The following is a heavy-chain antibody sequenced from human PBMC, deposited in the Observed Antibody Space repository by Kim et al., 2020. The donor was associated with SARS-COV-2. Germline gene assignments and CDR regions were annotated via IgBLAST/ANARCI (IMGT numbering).Heavy chain of an antibody. CDR1: GFTFSSYG. Sequence: GSLRLSCAASGFTFSSYGMHWVRQAPGKGLEWVAVISYDGSNKYYADSVKGRFTISRDNSKNTLYLQMNSLRAEDTAVYHCAKLVVPAAPYYYYYGMDVWGQGTTVTVSS. CDR2: ISYDGSNK. V-gene: IGHV3-30*18. J-gene: IGHJ6*02. CDR3: AKLVVPAAPYYYYYGMDV. D-gene: IGHD2-2*01.